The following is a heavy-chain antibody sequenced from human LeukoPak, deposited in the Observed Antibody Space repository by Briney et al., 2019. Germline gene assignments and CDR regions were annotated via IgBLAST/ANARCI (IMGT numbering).Heavy chain of an antibody. CDR1: GGSISSYY. V-gene: IGHV4-39*01. D-gene: IGHD3-10*01. Sequence: PSETLSLTCTVSGGSISSYYWSWIRQPPGKGLEWIGSIYYSGSTYYNPSLKSRVTISVDTSKNQFSLKLSSVTAADTAVYYCARLGAMVRGINWFDPWGQGTLVTVSS. CDR3: ARLGAMVRGINWFDP. J-gene: IGHJ5*02. CDR2: IYYSGST.